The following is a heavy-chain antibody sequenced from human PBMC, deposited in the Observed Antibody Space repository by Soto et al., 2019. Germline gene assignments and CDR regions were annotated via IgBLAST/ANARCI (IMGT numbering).Heavy chain of an antibody. V-gene: IGHV4-39*01. CDR1: GGSISSSSYY. D-gene: IGHD5-18*01. CDR3: ARTDGRYIEDNWFDP. CDR2: IYYSGST. J-gene: IGHJ5*02. Sequence: PSETLSLTCPVSGGSISSSSYYWGWIRQPPGKGLEWIGSIYYSGSTYYNPSLKSRVTISVGTSKNQFSLKLSSVTAADTAVYYCARTDGRYIEDNWFDPWGQG.